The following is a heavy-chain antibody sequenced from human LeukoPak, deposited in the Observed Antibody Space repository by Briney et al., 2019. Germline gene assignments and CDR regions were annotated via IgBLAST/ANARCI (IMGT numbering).Heavy chain of an antibody. CDR1: GGTFSSYA. CDR3: ARLGSYYDSSGYYPFDY. CDR2: INPNSGGT. J-gene: IGHJ4*02. V-gene: IGHV1-2*02. D-gene: IGHD3-22*01. Sequence: ASVKVSCKASGGTFSSYAISWVRQAPGQGLEWMGWINPNSGGTNYAQKFQGRVTMTRDTSISTAYMELSRLRSDDTAVYYCARLGSYYDSSGYYPFDYWGRGTLVTVSS.